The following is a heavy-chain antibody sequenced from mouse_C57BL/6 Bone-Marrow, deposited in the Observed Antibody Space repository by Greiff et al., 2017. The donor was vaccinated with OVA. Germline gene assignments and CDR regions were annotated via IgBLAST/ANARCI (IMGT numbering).Heavy chain of an antibody. CDR1: GYTFTSYG. Sequence: QVQLQQSGAELARPGASVKLSCKASGYTFTSYGISWVKQRTGQGLEWIGEIYPRSGNTYYNEKFKGKDTLTADKSSSTAYMELRSLTSEDSAIYFCARWGGLDYWGQGTTLTVSS. CDR3: ARWGGLDY. J-gene: IGHJ2*01. V-gene: IGHV1-81*01. CDR2: IYPRSGNT.